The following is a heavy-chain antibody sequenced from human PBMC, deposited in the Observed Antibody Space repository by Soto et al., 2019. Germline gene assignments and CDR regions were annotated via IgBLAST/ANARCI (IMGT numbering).Heavy chain of an antibody. CDR2: IYYSGST. Sequence: QVQLQESGPGLVKPSETLSLTCTVSGGSISSYYWSWIRQPPGKGLEWTGYIYYSGSTNYNPSLKSRITICRDTAEKQISLKLTAMTAGHTAVYYWARHNHGSGSTYYDYWGQGTLVTVSS. CDR1: GGSISSYY. D-gene: IGHD3-10*01. V-gene: IGHV4-59*08. CDR3: ARHNHGSGSTYYDY. J-gene: IGHJ4*02.